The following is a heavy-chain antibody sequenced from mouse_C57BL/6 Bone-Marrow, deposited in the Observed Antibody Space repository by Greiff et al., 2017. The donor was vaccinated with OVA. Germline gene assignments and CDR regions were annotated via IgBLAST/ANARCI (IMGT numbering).Heavy chain of an antibody. CDR3: AREGLGYAMDY. V-gene: IGHV1-69*01. J-gene: IGHJ4*01. CDR1: GYTFTSYW. Sequence: QVQLQQPGAELVMPGASVKLSCKASGYTFTSYWMHWVQQRPGQGLEWIGEIDPSDSYTNYNQKFKGKSTLTVDKSSSTAYMQLSSLTSEDSAVYYCAREGLGYAMDYWGQGTSVTVSS. CDR2: IDPSDSYT. D-gene: IGHD2-10*02.